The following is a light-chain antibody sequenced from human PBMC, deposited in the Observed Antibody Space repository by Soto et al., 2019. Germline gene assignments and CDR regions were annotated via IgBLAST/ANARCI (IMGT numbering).Light chain of an antibody. V-gene: IGLV1-44*01. CDR2: GNN. CDR3: AAWDDSLTDPVV. Sequence: QSVLTQPPSASGTPGQRVTISCSGSSSNIGSNTVNWYQQLPGTAPKLLIYGNNQRPSRVPDRFSGSKSGTSASLAISGLQSEDEADYYCAAWDDSLTDPVVFGGGTKLTVL. CDR1: SSNIGSNT. J-gene: IGLJ2*01.